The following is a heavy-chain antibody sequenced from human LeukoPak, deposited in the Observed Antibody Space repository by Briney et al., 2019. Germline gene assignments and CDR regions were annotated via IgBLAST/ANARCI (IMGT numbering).Heavy chain of an antibody. CDR2: ISSSSSYI. CDR3: ARGWYSSSWYLFDY. D-gene: IGHD6-13*01. V-gene: IGHV3-21*01. Sequence: GGSLRLSCAASGFTFSSYSMNWVRQAPGKGLEWVSSISSSSSYIYYADSVKGRFTISRDNAKNSLYLQMNSLRAEGTAVYYCARGWYSSSWYLFDYWGQGTLVTVSS. CDR1: GFTFSSYS. J-gene: IGHJ4*02.